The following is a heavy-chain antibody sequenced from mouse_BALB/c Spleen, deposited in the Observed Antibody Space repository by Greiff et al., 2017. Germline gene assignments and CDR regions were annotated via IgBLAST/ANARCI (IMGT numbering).Heavy chain of an antibody. J-gene: IGHJ2*01. Sequence: EVQLVESGGDLVKPGGSLKLSCAASGFTFSSYGMSWVRQTPDKRLEWVATISSGGSYTYYPDSVKGRFTISRDNAKNTLYLQMSSLKSEDTAMYYCARLNYYGSPYYFDYWGQGTTLTVSS. CDR2: ISSGGSYT. D-gene: IGHD1-1*01. V-gene: IGHV5-6*01. CDR1: GFTFSSYG. CDR3: ARLNYYGSPYYFDY.